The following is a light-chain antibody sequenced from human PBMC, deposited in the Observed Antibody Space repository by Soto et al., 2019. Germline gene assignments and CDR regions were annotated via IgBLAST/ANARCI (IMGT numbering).Light chain of an antibody. Sequence: DIPMTQSPSSLSASVGDRVTITCRASQTIIRNLNWYQQKPGRAHNLLIYAASSLHTGVPSRFSASGSGTEFTLTISSLHPEDSATYYCQQSYSTLFTFGPGTRVEIK. V-gene: IGKV1-39*01. CDR3: QQSYSTLFT. CDR1: QTIIRN. CDR2: AAS. J-gene: IGKJ3*01.